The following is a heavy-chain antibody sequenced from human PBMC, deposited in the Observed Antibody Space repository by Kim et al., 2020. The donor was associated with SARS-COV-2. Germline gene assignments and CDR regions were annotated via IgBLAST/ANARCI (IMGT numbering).Heavy chain of an antibody. D-gene: IGHD2-8*01. CDR2: IYYSGTS. CDR3: AREVLGDGDYFDY. CDR1: GASFSDYY. J-gene: IGHJ4*02. V-gene: IGHV4-59*01. Sequence: SETLSLTCTVSGASFSDYYWTRIRQPPGRGLEWIGYIYYSGTSNYSPSLESRVTISVDASKNQFSLKLSSVTAADTAVYFCAREVLGDGDYFDYWGQGTL.